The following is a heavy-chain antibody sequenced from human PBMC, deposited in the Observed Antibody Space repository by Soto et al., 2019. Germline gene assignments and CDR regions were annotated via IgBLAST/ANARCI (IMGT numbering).Heavy chain of an antibody. J-gene: IGHJ4*02. V-gene: IGHV3-30*18. CDR1: GFTFSNYG. D-gene: IGHD5-12*01. CDR2: ISSDGNNK. CDR3: AKDRGWLQYKGLDY. Sequence: QVQLVESGGGVVQPGRSLRLSCAASGFTFSNYGMHWVRQAPGKGLEWVAVISSDGNNKYYVDSVKGRFTISRDNSKNTVYLQMNRLRAEDTAVYYCAKDRGWLQYKGLDYWGQGTLVTVSS.